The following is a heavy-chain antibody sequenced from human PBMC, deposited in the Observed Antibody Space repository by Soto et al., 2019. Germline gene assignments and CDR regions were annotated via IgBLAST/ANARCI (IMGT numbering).Heavy chain of an antibody. J-gene: IGHJ5*02. Sequence: ASVKVSCKASGYTFTSYGIHWVRQSPGQRLEWMGWINAANGDTKYSPKFQGRVTITRDTSASTAYMELSSLRSEDTAVYYCVRRHVSATGIDWFDPWGQGTLVTVSS. CDR2: INAANGDT. V-gene: IGHV1-3*01. CDR1: GYTFTSYG. CDR3: VRRHVSATGIDWFDP. D-gene: IGHD6-13*01.